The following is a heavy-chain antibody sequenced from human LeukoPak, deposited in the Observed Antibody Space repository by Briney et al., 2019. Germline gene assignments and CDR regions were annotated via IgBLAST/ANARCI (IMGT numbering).Heavy chain of an antibody. D-gene: IGHD6-19*01. CDR3: AREQGSSGWEFAYYGMDV. Sequence: ASVKVSCKASGYTFTGYYMHWVRQAPGQGLEWMGWINPNSGGTNYAQKFQGRVTMTRDTSISTAYMELSRLRSDDTAVYYCAREQGSSGWEFAYYGMDVWGQGTTVTVSS. CDR2: INPNSGGT. CDR1: GYTFTGYY. V-gene: IGHV1-2*02. J-gene: IGHJ6*02.